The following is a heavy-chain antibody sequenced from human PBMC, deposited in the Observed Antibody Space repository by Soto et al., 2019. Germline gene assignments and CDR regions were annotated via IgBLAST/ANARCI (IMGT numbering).Heavy chain of an antibody. J-gene: IGHJ6*02. CDR2: ISAYNGNT. CDR3: ATAVAATSRYYYYGMDV. Sequence: ASVKVSFKASGYTFTSYGISWVRQAPGQGLEWMGWISAYNGNTNYAQKLQGRVTMTTDTSTSTAYMELRSLRSDDTAVYYCATAVAATSRYYYYGMDVWGQGTTVTVSS. D-gene: IGHD6-19*01. CDR1: GYTFTSYG. V-gene: IGHV1-18*04.